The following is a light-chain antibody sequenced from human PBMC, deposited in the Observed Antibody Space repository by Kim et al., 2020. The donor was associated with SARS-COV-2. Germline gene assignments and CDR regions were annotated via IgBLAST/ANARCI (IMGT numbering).Light chain of an antibody. CDR3: QQYNTWT. CDR1: QSISSW. CDR2: KAS. J-gene: IGKJ1*01. V-gene: IGKV1-5*03. Sequence: DIQMTQSPSTLSASVGDRVTITCRASQSISSWLAWYQQKPGKAPKLLIYKASSLESGVPPRFSGSGSGTEFTLTISSLQPDDFATYYCQQYNTWTFGQGTKVDIK.